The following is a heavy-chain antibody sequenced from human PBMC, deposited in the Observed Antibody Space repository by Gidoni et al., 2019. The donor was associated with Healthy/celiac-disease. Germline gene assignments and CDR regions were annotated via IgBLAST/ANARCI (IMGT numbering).Heavy chain of an antibody. CDR2: INPNSGGT. D-gene: IGHD3-22*01. Sequence: QVQLVQSGAEVKKPGASVKVSCKASGYTFTGYYMHWVRQAPGQGLEWMGWINPNSGGTNYAQKFQGRVTMTRDTSISTAYMELSRLRSDDTAVYYCARDAFHTDSSGFLHDAFDIWGQGTMVTVSS. J-gene: IGHJ3*02. CDR1: GYTFTGYY. V-gene: IGHV1-2*02. CDR3: ARDAFHTDSSGFLHDAFDI.